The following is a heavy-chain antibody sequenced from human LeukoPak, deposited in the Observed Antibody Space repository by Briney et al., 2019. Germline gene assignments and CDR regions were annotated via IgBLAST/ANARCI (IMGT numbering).Heavy chain of an antibody. CDR3: ARGSSSSWYYYYGMDV. V-gene: IGHV1-2*06. Sequence: ASVKVSCKASGYTFTGYYMHWVRQAPGQGLEWMGRINPNSGGTNYAQKFQGRVTMTRDTSISTAYMELSRLRSDDTAVYYCARGSSSSWYYYYGMDVWGQGTTVTVSS. J-gene: IGHJ6*02. CDR2: INPNSGGT. D-gene: IGHD6-13*01. CDR1: GYTFTGYY.